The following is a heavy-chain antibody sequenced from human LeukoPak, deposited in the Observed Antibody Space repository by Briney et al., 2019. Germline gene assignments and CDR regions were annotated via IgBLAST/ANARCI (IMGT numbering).Heavy chain of an antibody. CDR3: ARQYGAGWPFDY. D-gene: IGHD4/OR15-4a*01. Sequence: SETLSLTCTVSGGSISSSSYYWGLIRQPPGKVLVWIWSIYYSGSTYYNPSLKSRVTISVDTSKNQVSLKLSTVTATDTYFYDCARQYGAGWPFDYWGQGTLVTVSS. CDR1: GGSISSSSYY. J-gene: IGHJ4*02. CDR2: IYYSGST. V-gene: IGHV4-39*01.